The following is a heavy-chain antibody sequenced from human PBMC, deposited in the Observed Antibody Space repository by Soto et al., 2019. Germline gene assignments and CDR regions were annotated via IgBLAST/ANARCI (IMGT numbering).Heavy chain of an antibody. CDR3: ARADSSGVAFDY. CDR2: IWYDGSNK. J-gene: IGHJ4*02. D-gene: IGHD6-19*01. V-gene: IGHV3-33*01. CDR1: GFTFSSYG. Sequence: QVHLVESGGGVVQPGRSLRLSCAASGFTFSSYGMHWVRQAPGKGLVLVAVIWYDGSNKYYADSVKGRFTISRDNSKNTLYLQMTSLRGEDTAVYYWARADSSGVAFDYWGQGTLVTVSS.